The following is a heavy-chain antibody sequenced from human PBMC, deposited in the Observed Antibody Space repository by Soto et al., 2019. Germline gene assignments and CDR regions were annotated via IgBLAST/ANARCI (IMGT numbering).Heavy chain of an antibody. CDR3: ARGGEPIDY. CDR2: INAGNGNT. V-gene: IGHV1-3*01. J-gene: IGHJ4*02. Sequence: ASVKVSCKASGYTFTSYAMHWVRQAPGERLEWMGWINAGNGNTKYLQKFQGRVTITRDTSASTAYMELSSLRSEDTAVYYCARGGEPIDYWGKGTLVTVSS. D-gene: IGHD2-21*01. CDR1: GYTFTSYA.